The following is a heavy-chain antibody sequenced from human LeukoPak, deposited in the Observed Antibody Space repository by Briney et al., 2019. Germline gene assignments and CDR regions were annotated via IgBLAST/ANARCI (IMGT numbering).Heavy chain of an antibody. CDR1: GCTFSSYD. CDR2: IWHDGSNN. CDR3: ANGSSYCGYATRYYFDY. Sequence: PGRTLTLTCAASGCTFSSYDLHWIRQAPGKGLEWVAVIWHDGSNNYYADSVKGRFTISRDNSKNTLYRQMDRLRAEDTAVYYCANGSSYCGYATRYYFDYWGQGTLVTVSS. J-gene: IGHJ4*02. V-gene: IGHV3-33*08. D-gene: IGHD5-12*01.